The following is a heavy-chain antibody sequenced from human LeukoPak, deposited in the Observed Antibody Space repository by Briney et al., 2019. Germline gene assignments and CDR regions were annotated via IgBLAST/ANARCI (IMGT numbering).Heavy chain of an antibody. D-gene: IGHD3-10*01. CDR1: GFTFSSYA. CDR2: ISGSGGST. Sequence: GGSLRLSCAASGFTFSSYAMSWVRQAPGKGLEWVSAISGSGGSTYYADSVKGRFTISRDNSKNTLYLQMNSLRAEDTAVYYCAKGAPPMVRGVITPFDYWGQGTLVTVSS. J-gene: IGHJ4*02. CDR3: AKGAPPMVRGVITPFDY. V-gene: IGHV3-23*01.